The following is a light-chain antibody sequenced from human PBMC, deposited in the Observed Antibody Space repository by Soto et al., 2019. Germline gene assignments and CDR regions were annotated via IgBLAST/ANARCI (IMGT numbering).Light chain of an antibody. CDR2: GAS. CDR1: QSVSSN. Sequence: EIVMTQSPATLSVSPGERATLSCRASQSVSSNLAWYPQKPGQAPRLLIYGASTRATGIPARFGGSGSGTEFTLTISSLQSEDFAVYYCQQYNNWPGTFGPGTKVDIK. J-gene: IGKJ3*01. V-gene: IGKV3-15*01. CDR3: QQYNNWPGT.